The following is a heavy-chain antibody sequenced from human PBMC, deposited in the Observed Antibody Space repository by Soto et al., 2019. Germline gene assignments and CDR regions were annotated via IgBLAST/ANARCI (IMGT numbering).Heavy chain of an antibody. CDR3: ARQSAVAGNWFDP. CDR1: GGSISSSSYY. Sequence: SETLSLTCTVSGGSISSSSYYWGWIRQPPGKGLEWIGSIYYSGSTYYNPSLKSRVTVSVDTSKNQFSLKLRSVTAADTAVYYCARQSAVAGNWFDPWGQGTLVTVSS. J-gene: IGHJ5*02. V-gene: IGHV4-39*01. CDR2: IYYSGST. D-gene: IGHD6-19*01.